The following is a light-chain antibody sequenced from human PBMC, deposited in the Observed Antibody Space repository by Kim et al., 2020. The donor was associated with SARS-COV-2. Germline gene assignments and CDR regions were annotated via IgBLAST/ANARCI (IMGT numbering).Light chain of an antibody. J-gene: IGKJ3*01. CDR2: GAS. V-gene: IGKV3-20*01. Sequence: PGERATLSCRASQSVSSSYLAWYQQKPGQAPRLLIYGASSRATGIPDRFSGSGSGTDFTLTISRLEPEDFAVYYCQQYGSSPGFTFGPGTKVDIK. CDR3: QQYGSSPGFT. CDR1: QSVSSSY.